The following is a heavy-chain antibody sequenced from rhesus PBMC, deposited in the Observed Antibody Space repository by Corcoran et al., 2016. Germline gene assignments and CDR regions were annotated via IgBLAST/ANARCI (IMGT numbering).Heavy chain of an antibody. Sequence: QLQLQESGPGLVQPSETLSLTCAVTGGPISSNYWNWIREPPGKGLEWIGRISGSGGSTDSTPSLKSRVTISTDTSKKAYSLELTSGTAADTAVYYCATIAAAGMGFDYWGQGALVTVSS. D-gene: IGHD6-25*01. V-gene: IGHV4-173*01. CDR3: ATIAAAGMGFDY. CDR2: ISGSGGST. J-gene: IGHJ4*01. CDR1: GGPISSNY.